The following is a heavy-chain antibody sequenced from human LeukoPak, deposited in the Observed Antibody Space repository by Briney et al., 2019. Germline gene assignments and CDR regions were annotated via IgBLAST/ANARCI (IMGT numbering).Heavy chain of an antibody. D-gene: IGHD1-1*01. Sequence: ASVKVSCEASGYTFTGYFMHWVRQAPGQGLEWMGILSTSGRDTTYAQKFQGRVTMTRDTSTSTVYMELSDLRSEDTAVYFCARDLGLPGIGDYWGQGTLVTVSS. CDR3: ARDLGLPGIGDY. J-gene: IGHJ4*02. CDR2: LSTSGRDT. CDR1: GYTFTGYF. V-gene: IGHV1-46*01.